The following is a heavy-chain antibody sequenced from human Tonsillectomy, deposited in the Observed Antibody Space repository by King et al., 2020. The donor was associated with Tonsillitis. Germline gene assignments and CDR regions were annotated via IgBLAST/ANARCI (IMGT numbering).Heavy chain of an antibody. CDR1: GFSLSTSGVG. V-gene: IGHV2-5*01. CDR2: IYWNDDK. J-gene: IGHJ2*01. CDR3: AHRIGGSGWYPETWYFDL. D-gene: IGHD6-19*01. Sequence: TLKESGPTLVKPTQTLTLTCTFSGFSLSTSGVGVGWIRQPPGQALEWLALIYWNDDKRYSPSLKSRLTITKDTSKNQVVLTMTNMDPVDTATYYCAHRIGGSGWYPETWYFDLWGRGTLVTVSS.